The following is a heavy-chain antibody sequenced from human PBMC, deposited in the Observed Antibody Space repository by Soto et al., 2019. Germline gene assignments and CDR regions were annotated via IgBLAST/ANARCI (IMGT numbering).Heavy chain of an antibody. J-gene: IGHJ4*02. D-gene: IGHD3-3*01. CDR1: GFSFRSGSYS. CDR2: VYDTGRT. CDR3: AREFSYFDS. Sequence: SETLRLSCAASGFSFRSGSYSWVWIAQRPGKGLESIMCVYDTGRTSYNPSLKSLASISMDTYKTQFSLSLDLVAAAAAAVYFWAREFSYFDSWGQGTLVTVSS. V-gene: IGHV4-61*01.